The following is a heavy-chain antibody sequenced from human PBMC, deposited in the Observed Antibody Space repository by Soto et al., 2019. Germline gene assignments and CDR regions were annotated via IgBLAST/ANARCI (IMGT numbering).Heavy chain of an antibody. J-gene: IGHJ5*02. CDR1: GGSISSSSYY. V-gene: IGHV4-39*01. Sequence: SETLSLTCTVSGGSISSSSYYWGWIRQPPGKGLEWIGSIYYSGSTYYNPSLKSRVTISVDTSKNQFSLKLSSVTAADTAVYYCRAAAGFSWFDPWGQGTLVTVSS. CDR3: RAAAGFSWFDP. D-gene: IGHD6-13*01. CDR2: IYYSGST.